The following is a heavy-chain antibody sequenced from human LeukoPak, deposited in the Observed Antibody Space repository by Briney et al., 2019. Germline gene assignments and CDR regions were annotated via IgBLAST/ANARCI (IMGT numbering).Heavy chain of an antibody. CDR1: GGSISSYY. CDR2: IYYSGST. D-gene: IGHD3-22*01. CDR3: ARGYDSSGQTGRYYFDH. V-gene: IGHV4-59*12. J-gene: IGHJ4*02. Sequence: PSETLSLTCTVSGGSISSYYWSWIRQPPGRGLEWIGYIYYSGSTNYNPSLKSRVTISVDRSKNQFSLKMSSVTAADTAVYYCARGYDSSGQTGRYYFDHWGQGTLVTVSS.